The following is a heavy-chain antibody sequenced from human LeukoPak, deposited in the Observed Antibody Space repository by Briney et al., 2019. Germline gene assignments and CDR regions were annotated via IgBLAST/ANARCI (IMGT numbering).Heavy chain of an antibody. J-gene: IGHJ4*02. CDR1: GYTFTSYG. Sequence: ASVKVSCKASGYTFTSYGISWVRQAPGQGLEWMGWISAYNGNTNYAQKLQGRVTMATDTSTSTAYMELRSLRSDDTAVYYCSTEGVVVPAAIGNYWGQGTLVTVSS. CDR2: ISAYNGNT. CDR3: STEGVVVPAAIGNY. D-gene: IGHD2-2*02. V-gene: IGHV1-18*01.